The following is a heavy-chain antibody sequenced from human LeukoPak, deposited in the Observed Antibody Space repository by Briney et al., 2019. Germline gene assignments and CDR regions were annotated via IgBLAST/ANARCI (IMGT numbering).Heavy chain of an antibody. Sequence: GRSLRLSCATSGFTFSSYAMSWVRQAPGKGLEWVSAISGSGGSTYYADSVKGRFTISRDNSKNTLYLHMNSLRAEDTAVYYCAKDSGGSYDYWGQGTLVTVSS. V-gene: IGHV3-23*01. CDR1: GFTFSSYA. D-gene: IGHD1-26*01. J-gene: IGHJ4*02. CDR2: ISGSGGST. CDR3: AKDSGGSYDY.